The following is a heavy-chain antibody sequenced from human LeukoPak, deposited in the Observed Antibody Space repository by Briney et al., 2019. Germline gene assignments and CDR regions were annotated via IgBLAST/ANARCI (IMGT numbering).Heavy chain of an antibody. CDR1: GGTFSSYA. J-gene: IGHJ4*02. CDR3: ARGPPRGSIAAAGTNFDY. D-gene: IGHD6-13*01. CDR2: MNPNSGNT. Sequence: GSSVKVSCKASGGTFSSYAISWVRQATGQGLEWMGWMNPNSGNTGYAQKFQGRVTMTRNTSISAAYMELSSLRSEDTAVYYCARGPPRGSIAAAGTNFDYWGQGTLVTVSS. V-gene: IGHV1-8*02.